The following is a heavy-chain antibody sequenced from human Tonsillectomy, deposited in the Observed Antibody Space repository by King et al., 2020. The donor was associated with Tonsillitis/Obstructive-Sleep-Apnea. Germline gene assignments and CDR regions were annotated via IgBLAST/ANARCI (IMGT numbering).Heavy chain of an antibody. CDR1: GFTFSDYA. CDR2: ISYDGSNK. J-gene: IGHJ4*02. CDR3: ARDSTSYDILTGLDY. V-gene: IGHV3-30*04. Sequence: QVQLVESGGGVVQPGRSLRLSCAASGFTFSDYAMYWVRQAPGKGLEWVAVISYDGSNKYYADSMKGRFTISRDNSKNTLYLQMNSLRAEDTAVYYCARDSTSYDILTGLDYWGQGTLVTVSS. D-gene: IGHD3-9*01.